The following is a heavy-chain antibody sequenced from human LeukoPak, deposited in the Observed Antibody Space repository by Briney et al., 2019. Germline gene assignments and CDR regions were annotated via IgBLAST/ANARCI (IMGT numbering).Heavy chain of an antibody. CDR2: VTGGGDTT. J-gene: IGHJ4*02. Sequence: GGSLRLSCAASGFIFSDYVMNWVRQAPGKGLEWVSAVTGGGDTTHYADSVKGRFTISRDNSKNTLFLQINSLRGEDTAVYYCAKDGIDWGSRFDSWGQGTLVTVSS. CDR1: GFIFSDYV. D-gene: IGHD3-9*01. V-gene: IGHV3-23*01. CDR3: AKDGIDWGSRFDS.